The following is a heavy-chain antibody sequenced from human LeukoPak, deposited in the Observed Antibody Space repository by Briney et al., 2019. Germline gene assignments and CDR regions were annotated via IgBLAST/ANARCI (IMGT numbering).Heavy chain of an antibody. Sequence: GGSLRLSCAASGFTVSSNYMSWVRQAPGKGLEWVSVIYTGGSTYYADSVQGRFTISRDNSKNTLYLQMGSLTAEDMAVYYCARAPSGDRRFDYWGQGTLVTVSS. CDR3: ARAPSGDRRFDY. V-gene: IGHV3-66*01. D-gene: IGHD2-21*02. CDR1: GFTVSSNY. CDR2: IYTGGST. J-gene: IGHJ4*02.